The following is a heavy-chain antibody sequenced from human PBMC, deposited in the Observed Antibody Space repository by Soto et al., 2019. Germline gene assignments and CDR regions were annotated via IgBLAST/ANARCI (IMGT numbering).Heavy chain of an antibody. J-gene: IGHJ6*02. Sequence: GESLKISCKGSGYSFTSYWISWVRQMPGKGLEWMGRIDPSDSYTNYSPSFQGHVTISADKSISTAYLQWSSLKASDTAMYYCARLSSPRGGYYYYGMDVWGQGTTVTVSS. CDR2: IDPSDSYT. V-gene: IGHV5-10-1*01. D-gene: IGHD6-13*01. CDR1: GYSFTSYW. CDR3: ARLSSPRGGYYYYGMDV.